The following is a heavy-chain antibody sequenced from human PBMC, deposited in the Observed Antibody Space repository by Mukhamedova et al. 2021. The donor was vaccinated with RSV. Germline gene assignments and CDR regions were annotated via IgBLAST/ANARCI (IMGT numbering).Heavy chain of an antibody. J-gene: IGHJ4*02. V-gene: IGHV3-7*01. D-gene: IGHD3-3*01. Sequence: DSVRGRFTISRDNPKNSLYLQMNSLIAEDTAVYFCVRQTKEKWLLSYWGQGTLVTVSS. CDR3: VRQTKEKWLLSY.